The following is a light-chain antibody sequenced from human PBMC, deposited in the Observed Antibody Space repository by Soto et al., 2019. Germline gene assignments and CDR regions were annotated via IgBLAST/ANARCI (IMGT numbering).Light chain of an antibody. J-gene: IGKJ2*01. CDR2: DTS. CDR3: HHYGTSPPNT. CDR1: QTLGTKY. Sequence: EIVLTQSPGTLSLSPGERATLSCRASQTLGTKYLAWYQQKPGQAPSLLIYDTSNRATAVPDRFSCSGSGTDFTLTISRLEPEDFAVYYSHHYGTSPPNTFGQGTKLEIK. V-gene: IGKV3-20*01.